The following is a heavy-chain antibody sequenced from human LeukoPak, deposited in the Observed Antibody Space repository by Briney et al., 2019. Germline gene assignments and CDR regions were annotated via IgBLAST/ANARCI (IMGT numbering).Heavy chain of an antibody. J-gene: IGHJ6*02. CDR3: ARVNANYYYYGMDV. CDR1: GFTFSSYE. V-gene: IGHV3-48*03. Sequence: GGSLRLSCAASGFTFSSYEMNWVRQAPGKGLEWVSYISSSGSTIYYADSVKGRFTISRDNAKNSLYLQMNSLRAEDTAVYCCARVNANYYYYGMDVWGQGTTVTVSS. CDR2: ISSSGSTI.